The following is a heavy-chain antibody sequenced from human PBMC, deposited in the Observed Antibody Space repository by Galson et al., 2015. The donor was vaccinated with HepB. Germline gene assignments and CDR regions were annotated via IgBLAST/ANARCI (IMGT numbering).Heavy chain of an antibody. CDR2: IDPSDSYT. D-gene: IGHD6-6*01. Sequence: QSGAEVKKPGESLRISCKGSGYSFTSYWISWVRQMPGKGLEWMGRIDPSDSYTNYSPSFQGHVTISADKSISTAYLQWSSLKASDTAMYYCARQGVEYSSSSGVRGFDYWGQGTLVTVSS. CDR3: ARQGVEYSSSSGVRGFDY. CDR1: GYSFTSYW. J-gene: IGHJ4*02. V-gene: IGHV5-10-1*01.